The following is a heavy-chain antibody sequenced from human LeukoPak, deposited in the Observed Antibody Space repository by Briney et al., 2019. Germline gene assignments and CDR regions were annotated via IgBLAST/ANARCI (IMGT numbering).Heavy chain of an antibody. CDR3: ARAHMVRGFSPLVDY. J-gene: IGHJ4*02. D-gene: IGHD3-10*01. Sequence: PGGSLRLSCAASGFTFSSYSMNWVRQPPGEGLEWVSSISSSSSYIYYADSVKGRFTISRDNAKNSLYLQMNSLRAEDTAVYYCARAHMVRGFSPLVDYWGQGTLVTVSS. CDR1: GFTFSSYS. CDR2: ISSSSSYI. V-gene: IGHV3-21*01.